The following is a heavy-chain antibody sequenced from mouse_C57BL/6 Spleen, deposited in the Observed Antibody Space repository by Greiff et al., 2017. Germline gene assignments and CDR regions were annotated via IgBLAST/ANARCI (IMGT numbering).Heavy chain of an antibody. CDR1: GYTFTSYW. V-gene: IGHV1-61*01. CDR3: ARSVTTVYYYAMDY. J-gene: IGHJ4*01. Sequence: VQLQQPGAELVRPGSSVKLSCKASGYTFTSYWMDWVKQRPGQGLEWIGNIYPSDSETHYNQKFKDKATLTVDKSSSTAYMQLSSLTSEDSAVYDWARSVTTVYYYAMDYWGQGTSVTVSS. D-gene: IGHD2-1*01. CDR2: IYPSDSET.